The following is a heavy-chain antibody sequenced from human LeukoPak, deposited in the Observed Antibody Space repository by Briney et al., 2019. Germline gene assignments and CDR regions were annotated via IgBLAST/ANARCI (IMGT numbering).Heavy chain of an antibody. D-gene: IGHD3-10*01. V-gene: IGHV3-21*01. CDR1: GFTFSSYS. J-gene: IGHJ4*02. Sequence: GGSLRLSCAASGFTFSSYSMNWVRQAPGKGLEWVSSISSSSSYIYYADSVKGRFTISRDNAKNSLYLQMNSLRAEDTAVYYCARPLWFGDTGDYWGQGTLVTVSS. CDR2: ISSSSSYI. CDR3: ARPLWFGDTGDY.